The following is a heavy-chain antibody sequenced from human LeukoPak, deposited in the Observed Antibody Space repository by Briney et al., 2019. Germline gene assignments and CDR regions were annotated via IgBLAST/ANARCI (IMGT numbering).Heavy chain of an antibody. CDR3: AREGGYGDYVFDY. Sequence: PGGSLRLSCAASGFTFCSYSMNWVRQAPGKGLEWVSSISSSSSYIYYADSVKGRFTISRDNAKNSLYLQMNSLRAEDTAVYYCAREGGYGDYVFDYWGQGTLVTVSS. CDR2: ISSSSSYI. V-gene: IGHV3-21*01. D-gene: IGHD4-17*01. CDR1: GFTFCSYS. J-gene: IGHJ4*02.